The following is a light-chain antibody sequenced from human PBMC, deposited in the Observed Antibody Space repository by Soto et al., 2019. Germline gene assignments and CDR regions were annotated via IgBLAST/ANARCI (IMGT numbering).Light chain of an antibody. CDR1: LSDVGGQNF. J-gene: IGLJ1*01. CDR2: DVN. Sequence: QSALTQPPSASGSPGQSVTISCTGTLSDVGGQNFVSWYQQDPGKAPKLMIYDVNKRPSGISSRFSGSKSGNTASLTISGLQTEDEADYYCSSYTSSSTLFGTGTKLTVL. CDR3: SSYTSSSTL. V-gene: IGLV2-14*01.